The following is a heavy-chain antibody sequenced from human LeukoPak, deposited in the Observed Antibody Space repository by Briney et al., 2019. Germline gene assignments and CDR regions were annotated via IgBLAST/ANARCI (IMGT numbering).Heavy chain of an antibody. CDR3: ARAATRYYYDSSGYPWWFDY. V-gene: IGHV4-30-2*01. CDR2: IYHSGST. Sequence: SETLSHTCAVSGGSISSGGYSWSWIRQPPGKGLEWIGYIYHSGSTYYNPSLKSRVTISVDRSKNQFSLKLSSVTAADTAVYYCARAATRYYYDSSGYPWWFDYWGQGTLVTVSS. J-gene: IGHJ4*02. CDR1: GGSISSGGYS. D-gene: IGHD3-22*01.